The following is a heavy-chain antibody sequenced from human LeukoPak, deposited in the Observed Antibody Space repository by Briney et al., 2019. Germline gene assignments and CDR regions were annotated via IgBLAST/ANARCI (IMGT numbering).Heavy chain of an antibody. V-gene: IGHV3-30*02. CDR2: IRYDGSNK. Sequence: GGSLRLSCAASGFTFSSYGMHWVRQAPGEGLEWVAFIRYDGSNKYYADSVKGRFTISRDNSKNTLYLQMNSLRAEDTAVYYCAKDHYYDSSGGFDYWGEGTLVTVSS. CDR3: AKDHYYDSSGGFDY. J-gene: IGHJ4*02. CDR1: GFTFSSYG. D-gene: IGHD3-22*01.